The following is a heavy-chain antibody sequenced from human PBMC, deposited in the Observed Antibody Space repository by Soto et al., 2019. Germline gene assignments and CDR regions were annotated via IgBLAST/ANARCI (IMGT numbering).Heavy chain of an antibody. Sequence: GGSLRLSCAASGFTFDDYTMHWVRQAPGKGLEWVSLISWDGGSTYYADSVKGRFTISRDNSKNSLYLQMNSLRTEDTALYYCAKEAMSSPRSHFDYWGQGTLVTVSS. CDR3: AKEAMSSPRSHFDY. D-gene: IGHD2-15*01. CDR2: ISWDGGST. V-gene: IGHV3-43*01. CDR1: GFTFDDYT. J-gene: IGHJ4*02.